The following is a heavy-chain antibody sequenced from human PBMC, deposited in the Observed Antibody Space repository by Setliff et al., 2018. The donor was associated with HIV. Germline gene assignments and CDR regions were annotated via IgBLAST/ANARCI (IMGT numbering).Heavy chain of an antibody. V-gene: IGHV1-69*06. CDR3: ARDSEPGTRVAGTTGLDY. CDR2: IIPIFGTA. J-gene: IGHJ4*02. Sequence: SVKVSCKASGGTFSSYAISWVRQAPGQGLEWMGRIIPIFGTANYAQKFQGRVTITADKSTSTAYMELNSLRPEDTALYYCARDSEPGTRVAGTTGLDYWGQGSLVTVSS. D-gene: IGHD6-19*01. CDR1: GGTFSSYA.